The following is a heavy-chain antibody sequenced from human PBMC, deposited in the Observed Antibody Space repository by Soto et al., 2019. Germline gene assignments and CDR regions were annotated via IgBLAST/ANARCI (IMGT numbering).Heavy chain of an antibody. V-gene: IGHV4-59*04. CDR1: GGFI. D-gene: IGHD6-19*01. CDR2: IYYTGST. Sequence: SETLSLTCTVSGGFIWGWIRQSPDKGLEWIGYIYYTGSTYYNPSLNRRITMSVDMSKNQFSLRLTSVTAADTALYFCARAEFNSVWFPFDSWGQGAPVTVSS. CDR3: ARAEFNSVWFPFDS. J-gene: IGHJ4*02.